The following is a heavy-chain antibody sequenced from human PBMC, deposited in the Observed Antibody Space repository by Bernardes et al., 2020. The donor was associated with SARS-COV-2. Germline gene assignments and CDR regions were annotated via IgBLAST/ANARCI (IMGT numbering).Heavy chain of an antibody. D-gene: IGHD2-15*01. CDR2: ISSSSSHI. CDR3: ARGLYCSGGSCYSRDNWFDP. J-gene: IGHJ5*02. CDR1: GFPFSSYS. Sequence: VGSLRLSCAASGFPFSSYSMNWVRQAPGKGLEWVSSISSSSSHIYYADSLKGRFTISRDNAKNSLYLQMNSLRAEDTAVYYCARGLYCSGGSCYSRDNWFDPWGQGTLVTVSS. V-gene: IGHV3-21*01.